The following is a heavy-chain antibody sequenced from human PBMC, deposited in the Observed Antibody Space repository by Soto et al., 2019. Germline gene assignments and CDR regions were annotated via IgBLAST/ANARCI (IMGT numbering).Heavy chain of an antibody. Sequence: ASVKVSCKASGYTFTGYYMHWVRQAPGQGLEWMGWINPNSGGTNYAQKFQGRVTMTRDTSISTAYMELSRLRSDDTAVYYCARALSIQANWNYGNYYYYGMDVWGQGTTVTVSS. CDR2: INPNSGGT. CDR3: ARALSIQANWNYGNYYYYGMDV. V-gene: IGHV1-2*02. D-gene: IGHD1-7*01. CDR1: GYTFTGYY. J-gene: IGHJ6*02.